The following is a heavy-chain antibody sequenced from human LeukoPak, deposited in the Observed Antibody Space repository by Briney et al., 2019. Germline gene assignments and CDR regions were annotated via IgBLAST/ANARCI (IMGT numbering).Heavy chain of an antibody. V-gene: IGHV4-61*08. CDR3: ARGGKGILTGQRDLDY. J-gene: IGHJ4*02. Sequence: SETLSLTCTVSGDSISNGGYYWSWIRQPPGKGLEWIGYIYYSGSTNYNPSLKSRVTISVDTSKNQFSLKLSSVTAADTAVYYCARGGKGILTGQRDLDYWGQGTLVTVSS. CDR1: GDSISNGGYY. CDR2: IYYSGST. D-gene: IGHD3-9*01.